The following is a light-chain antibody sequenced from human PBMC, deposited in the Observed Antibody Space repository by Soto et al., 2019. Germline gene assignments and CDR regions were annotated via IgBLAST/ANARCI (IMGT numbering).Light chain of an antibody. J-gene: IGKJ4*01. CDR1: QGVANY. Sequence: DIQLTQSPSFLSASVLDIVTITCRASQGVANYFAWYQQKPGKDHKLLIYAAYTLQGGVKSRFSGSGSGTEFTLTISSIQPEDFATYYCKQLNSYQLTFGGGNKVDIK. CDR3: KQLNSYQLT. CDR2: AAY. V-gene: IGKV1-9*01.